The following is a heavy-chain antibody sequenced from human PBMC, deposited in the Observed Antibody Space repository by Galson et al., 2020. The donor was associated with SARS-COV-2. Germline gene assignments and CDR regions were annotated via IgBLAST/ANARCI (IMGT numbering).Heavy chain of an antibody. CDR3: TRGAGAWFGEFLDY. CDR2: INTNTGNP. D-gene: IGHD3-10*01. J-gene: IGHJ4*02. V-gene: IGHV7-4-1*02. Sequence: ASVKVSCKASGYILNNYALNWVRQAPGQGLEWMAWINTNTGNPTYAPGFTGRFVFSLDTSISTAYLQITSLKAEDTAVYYCTRGAGAWFGEFLDYWGQGTLVTVSS. CDR1: GYILNNYA.